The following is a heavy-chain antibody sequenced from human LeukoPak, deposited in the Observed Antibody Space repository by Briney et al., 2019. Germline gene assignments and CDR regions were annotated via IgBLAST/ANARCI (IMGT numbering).Heavy chain of an antibody. D-gene: IGHD2-2*01. Sequence: GGSLRPSCAASGFTFSSYAMSWVRQAPGKGLEWVSAISGSGGSTYYADSVKGRFTISRDNSKNTLYLQMNSLRAEDTAVYYCAKNQYCSSTSCLYYFDYWGQGTLVTVSS. J-gene: IGHJ4*02. CDR2: ISGSGGST. CDR1: GFTFSSYA. CDR3: AKNQYCSSTSCLYYFDY. V-gene: IGHV3-23*01.